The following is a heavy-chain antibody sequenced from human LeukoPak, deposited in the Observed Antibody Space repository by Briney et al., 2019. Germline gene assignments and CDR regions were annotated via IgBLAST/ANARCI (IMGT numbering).Heavy chain of an antibody. CDR1: GFTLSSYS. V-gene: IGHV3-21*04. CDR3: TKGSNTWPSLFDY. D-gene: IGHD2-2*02. CDR2: ISRSSAYI. Sequence: GSLRLSCAASGFTLSSYSMNWVRQAPGKGLEWVSSISRSSAYIYYADSVKGRFAISRDNNKNSLYLQMTSLRTEDTALYYCTKGSNTWPSLFDYWGQGTLVTVSS. J-gene: IGHJ4*02.